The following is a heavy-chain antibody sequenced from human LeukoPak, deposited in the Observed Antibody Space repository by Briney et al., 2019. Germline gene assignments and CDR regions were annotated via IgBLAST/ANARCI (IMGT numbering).Heavy chain of an antibody. CDR2: INHSGST. Sequence: SETLSLTCTVSGGSISSYYWSWIRQPPGKGLEWIGEINHSGSTNHNPSLKSRVTISVDTSKNQFSLKLSSVTAADTAVYYCARLGDYDFWSGYYDYWGQGTLVTVSS. D-gene: IGHD3-3*01. CDR1: GGSISSYY. V-gene: IGHV4-34*01. J-gene: IGHJ4*02. CDR3: ARLGDYDFWSGYYDY.